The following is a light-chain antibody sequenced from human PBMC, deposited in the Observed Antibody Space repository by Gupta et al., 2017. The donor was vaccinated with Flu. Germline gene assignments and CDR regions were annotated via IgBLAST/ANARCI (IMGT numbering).Light chain of an antibody. CDR1: QSVVSSSSAKQY. V-gene: IGKV4-1*01. J-gene: IGKJ1*01. Sequence: LGERATIDCKSSQSVVSSSSAKQYLAWYQQKPGQPPKLLIYWTSTRELGVPDRFSGRGSGTDFTLTISSLQAEDVAVYYCQQYFTTPPWTFGQGTKVEIK. CDR3: QQYFTTPPWT. CDR2: WTS.